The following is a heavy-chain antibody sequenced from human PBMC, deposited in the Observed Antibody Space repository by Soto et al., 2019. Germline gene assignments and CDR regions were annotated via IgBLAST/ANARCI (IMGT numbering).Heavy chain of an antibody. D-gene: IGHD3-22*01. CDR1: GGTFSSYA. CDR3: ARAYYYDSSGYPSLLSFDY. V-gene: IGHV1-69*13. J-gene: IGHJ4*02. Sequence: SVKVSCKASGGTFSSYAISWVRQAPGQGLEWMGGIIPIFGTANYAQKFQGRVTITADESTSTAYMELSSLRSEDTAVYYCARAYYYDSSGYPSLLSFDYWGQGTLVTVSS. CDR2: IIPIFGTA.